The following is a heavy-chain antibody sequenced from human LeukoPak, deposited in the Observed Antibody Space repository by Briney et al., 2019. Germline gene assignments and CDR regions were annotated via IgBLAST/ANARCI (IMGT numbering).Heavy chain of an antibody. Sequence: ASVKVSCKASGYTFTSYDINWVRQAPGQGLEWMGRIIPILGIANYARKFQGRVTITADKSTSTAYMELSSLRSEDTAVYYCARGAITYYYDSSGSPGSSFDPWGQGTLVTVSS. V-gene: IGHV1-69*10. J-gene: IGHJ5*02. CDR2: IIPILGIA. D-gene: IGHD3-22*01. CDR3: ARGAITYYYDSSGSPGSSFDP. CDR1: GYTFTSYD.